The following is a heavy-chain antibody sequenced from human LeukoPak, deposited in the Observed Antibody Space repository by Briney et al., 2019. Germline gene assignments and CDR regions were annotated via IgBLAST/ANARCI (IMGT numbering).Heavy chain of an antibody. CDR2: IKSKTDGGTT. J-gene: IGHJ5*02. D-gene: IGHD2-2*01. CDR1: GFTFSNAW. V-gene: IGHV3-15*01. CDR3: TTRVLVKTVWFDP. Sequence: GGSLRLSCAASGFTFSNAWMSWVRQAPGKGLEWVGRIKSKTDGGTTDYAAPVKGRFTISRDDSKNTLYLQMNSLKTEDTAVYYCTTRVLVKTVWFDPWGQGTLVTVSS.